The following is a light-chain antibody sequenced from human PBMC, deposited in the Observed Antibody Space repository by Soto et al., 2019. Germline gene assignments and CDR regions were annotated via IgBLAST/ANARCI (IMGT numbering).Light chain of an antibody. V-gene: IGLV2-14*01. J-gene: IGLJ1*01. CDR2: DVS. CDR3: SSYTSSRTRV. CDR1: SSDVGGYNY. Sequence: QSALTQPASVSGSPGQSITISCTGTSSDVGGYNYVSWYQQHPGKAPKLMIYDVSNRPSGVSNRFSGSKSGNTASLTISGLQAEDEAAYSCSSYTSSRTRVFGTGTKLTVL.